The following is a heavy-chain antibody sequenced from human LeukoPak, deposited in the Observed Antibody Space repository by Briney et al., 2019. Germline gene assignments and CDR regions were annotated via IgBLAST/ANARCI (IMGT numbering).Heavy chain of an antibody. J-gene: IGHJ3*02. CDR1: GGSISSHY. V-gene: IGHV4-59*11. CDR3: ARDGSSSWYDAFDI. CDR2: IYYSGST. D-gene: IGHD6-13*01. Sequence: SETLSLTCTVSGGSISSHYWSWIRQPPGKGLEWIGYIYYSGSTNYNPSLKSRVTISVDTSKNQFSLKLSSVTAADTAVYYCARDGSSSWYDAFDIWGQGTMVTVSS.